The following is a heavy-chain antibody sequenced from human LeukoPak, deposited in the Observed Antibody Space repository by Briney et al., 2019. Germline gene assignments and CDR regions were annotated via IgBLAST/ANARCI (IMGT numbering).Heavy chain of an antibody. Sequence: GGSLRLSCTASEFTVSRNYMLWVRQAPGKGLEWVSLIFSNGDTHYANSVKGRFTISRDTSKNTVSLQMNSLRVEDTAMYYCTSDQMNYWGQGTLVTVSS. CDR2: IFSNGDT. CDR3: TSDQMNY. CDR1: EFTVSRNY. J-gene: IGHJ4*02. D-gene: IGHD5-24*01. V-gene: IGHV3-53*01.